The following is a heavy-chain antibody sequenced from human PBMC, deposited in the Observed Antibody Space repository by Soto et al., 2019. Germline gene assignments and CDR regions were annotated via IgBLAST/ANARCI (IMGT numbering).Heavy chain of an antibody. V-gene: IGHV1-46*01. CDR2: INPSGGST. D-gene: IGHD3-22*01. J-gene: IGHJ6*02. CDR1: GYTFTSYY. CDR3: ARPNYYDSSGYEEAYYYGMDV. Sequence: QVQLVQSGAEVKKPGASVKVSCKASGYTFTSYYMHWVRQAPGQGLEWMGIINPSGGSTSYAQKFQGRVTMTRDTSTSTVYMELSSLRSEDTAVYYCARPNYYDSSGYEEAYYYGMDVWGQGTTVTVSS.